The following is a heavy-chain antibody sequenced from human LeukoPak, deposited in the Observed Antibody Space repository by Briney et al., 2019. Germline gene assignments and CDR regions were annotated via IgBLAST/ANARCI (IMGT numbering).Heavy chain of an antibody. J-gene: IGHJ5*02. D-gene: IGHD3-22*01. Sequence: SETLSLTCTVSGGSISSSSYYWGWIRQPPGKGLEWIVSIYYSGSTYYNPSLKSRIAISVDTSKNQFSLKLSSVTAADTAVYYCARGRTIYDSSGYRINWFDPWGQGTLVTVSS. V-gene: IGHV4-39*07. CDR3: ARGRTIYDSSGYRINWFDP. CDR1: GGSISSSSYY. CDR2: IYYSGST.